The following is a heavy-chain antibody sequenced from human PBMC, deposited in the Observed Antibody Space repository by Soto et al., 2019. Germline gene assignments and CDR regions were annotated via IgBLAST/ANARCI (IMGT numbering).Heavy chain of an antibody. D-gene: IGHD1-26*01. CDR3: ARQGRSYRTFDY. V-gene: IGHV4-39*01. J-gene: IGHJ4*02. Sequence: QLLESGPGLVKPSETLSLTCTVSGGSISSSSYYWGWIRQPPGKGLEWIGSIYYSGSTYYNPSLKSRVTISVDTSKNQFSLKLSSVTAADMAVYYCARQGRSYRTFDYWGQGTLVTVSS. CDR1: GGSISSSSYY. CDR2: IYYSGST.